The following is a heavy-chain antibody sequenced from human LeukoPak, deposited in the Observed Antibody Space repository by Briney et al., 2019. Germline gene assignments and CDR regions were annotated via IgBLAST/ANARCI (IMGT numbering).Heavy chain of an antibody. CDR1: GFTFSSYG. Sequence: GGSLRLSCAASGFTFSSYGMHWVRQAPGKGLEWVAVMSYDGSNKYYADSVKGRFTISRDNSKNTLYLQMNSLRAEDTAVYYCAKAVVAHGGGIDYWGRGPLVTVSS. CDR3: AKAVVAHGGGIDY. J-gene: IGHJ4*02. V-gene: IGHV3-30*18. CDR2: MSYDGSNK. D-gene: IGHD2-15*01.